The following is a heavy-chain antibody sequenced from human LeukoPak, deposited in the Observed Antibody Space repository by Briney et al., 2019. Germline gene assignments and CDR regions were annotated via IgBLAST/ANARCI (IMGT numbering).Heavy chain of an antibody. CDR1: GFTFSSYG. V-gene: IGHV3-30*18. D-gene: IGHD6-13*01. CDR2: ISYDGSNK. J-gene: IGHJ4*02. CDR3: AKDGFLQQQLVLDY. Sequence: GRSLRLSCAASGFTFSSYGMHWVRQAPGKGLEWVAVISYDGSNKYYADSVKGRFTISRDNSKNTLYLQMNSLRAEDTAVYYCAKDGFLQQQLVLDYWGQGTLVTVSS.